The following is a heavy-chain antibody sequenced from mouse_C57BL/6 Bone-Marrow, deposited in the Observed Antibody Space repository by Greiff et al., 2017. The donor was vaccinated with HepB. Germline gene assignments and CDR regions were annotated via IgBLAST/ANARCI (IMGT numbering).Heavy chain of an antibody. V-gene: IGHV1-9*01. J-gene: IGHJ2*01. CDR2: ILPGSGST. CDR1: GYTFTGYW. Sequence: QVQLQQSGAELMKPGASVKLSCKATGYTFTGYWIEWVKQRPGHGLEWIGEILPGSGSTNYNEKFKGKATFTADTSSNTAYMQRSSLTTKDSAVYYGVRAYDDQYCFDHWGQGTTATDAS. D-gene: IGHD2-4*01. CDR3: VRAYDDQYCFDH.